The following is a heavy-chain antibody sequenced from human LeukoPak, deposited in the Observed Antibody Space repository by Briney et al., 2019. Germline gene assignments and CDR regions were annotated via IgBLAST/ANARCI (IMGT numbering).Heavy chain of an antibody. CDR2: MYYSGST. Sequence: MTSQTLSLTCSVSGGSISSGDYYWSWIRQPPGKGLEWIAYMYYSGSTYYNPSLKSRVTMSADTSKNQLSLKLSSVTAADTAVYYCARPYYYGSRIDPWGQGILVTVSS. J-gene: IGHJ5*02. D-gene: IGHD3-22*01. V-gene: IGHV4-30-4*01. CDR3: ARPYYYGSRIDP. CDR1: GGSISSGDYY.